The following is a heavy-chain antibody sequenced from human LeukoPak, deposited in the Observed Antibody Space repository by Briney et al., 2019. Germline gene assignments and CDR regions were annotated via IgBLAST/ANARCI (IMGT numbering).Heavy chain of an antibody. CDR1: AFTFGSYD. J-gene: IGHJ4*02. CDR3: AKGSRWWSIAEY. V-gene: IGHV3-23*01. D-gene: IGHD2-8*02. Sequence: PGGSLRLSCAASAFTFGSYDMTWVRQAPGKGLEWVPTISGSGGSRYYADSVKGRFTISRDNSKNTLYLQMNSLRADDTAVYYCAKGSRWWSIAEYWGQGTLVTVSS. CDR2: ISGSGGSR.